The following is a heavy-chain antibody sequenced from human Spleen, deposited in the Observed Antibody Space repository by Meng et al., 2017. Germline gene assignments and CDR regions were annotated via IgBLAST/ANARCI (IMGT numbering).Heavy chain of an antibody. J-gene: IGHJ4*02. V-gene: IGHV1-18*01. CDR2: INTYNGNT. CDR3: AREAQRINYDIQD. D-gene: IGHD3-9*01. CDR1: GYTFTSYG. Sequence: ASVKVSCKASGYTFTSYGFTWVRQAPGQGLEWMGWINTYNGNTNYAQKLQGRVTITADKSTSTAYMELCSLRSEYTTVYYCAREAQRINYDIQDWGQGTLVTVSS.